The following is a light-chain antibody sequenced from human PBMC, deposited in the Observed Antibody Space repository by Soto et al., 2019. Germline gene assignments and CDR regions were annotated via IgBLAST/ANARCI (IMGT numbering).Light chain of an antibody. CDR3: QQYNHWPPWT. CDR1: QSVRGN. V-gene: IGKV3-15*01. CDR2: GAS. Sequence: EIVMTQSPATLSVSPGEGATLSCRASQSVRGNLAWYQQKPGQAPRLLIYGASTRAPDIPARFSGSGSATAFTPTTISLQYEDFAAYYCQQYNHWPPWTFGQGTKVEIK. J-gene: IGKJ1*01.